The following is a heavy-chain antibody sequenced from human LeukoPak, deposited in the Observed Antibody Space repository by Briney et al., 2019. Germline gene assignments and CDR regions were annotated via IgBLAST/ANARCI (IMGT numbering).Heavy chain of an antibody. V-gene: IGHV1-46*01. J-gene: IGHJ4*02. CDR3: AREAIFGVVREYYFDY. Sequence: ASVTVSCKTSGYTFTRHHIHWVRQAPGQGLEWMGVINPSGGTTTYAQNFQGRVTMTRDTSTITVYMELRSLRSDDTAVYYCAREAIFGVVREYYFDYWGQGTLVTVS. D-gene: IGHD3-3*01. CDR1: GYTFTRHH. CDR2: INPSGGTT.